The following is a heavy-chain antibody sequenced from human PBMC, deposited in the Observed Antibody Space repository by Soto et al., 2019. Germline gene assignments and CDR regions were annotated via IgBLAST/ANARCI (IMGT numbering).Heavy chain of an antibody. Sequence: GASVKVSCKASGFTFTSSAMQWVRQARGQRLEWIGWIVVGSGNTNYAQKFQERVTITRDMSTSTAYMELSSLRSEDTAVYYCAADYQYDFWSGSAAFDICGQGTMVTVSS. D-gene: IGHD3-3*01. J-gene: IGHJ3*02. CDR3: AADYQYDFWSGSAAFDI. V-gene: IGHV1-58*02. CDR1: GFTFTSSA. CDR2: IVVGSGNT.